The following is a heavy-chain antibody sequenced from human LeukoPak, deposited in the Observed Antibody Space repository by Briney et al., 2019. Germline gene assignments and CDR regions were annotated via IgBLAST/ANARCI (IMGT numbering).Heavy chain of an antibody. Sequence: SETLSLTCTVSGGSISSYYWIWMRQPPGKGLEWIGYLYNSGSTNYNPSLKSRVTISVDTSKNQFSLKLSSVTAADTAVYYCTRGYGDYVGYYYYMDDWGKGTTVTISS. CDR1: GGSISSYY. V-gene: IGHV4-59*01. D-gene: IGHD4-17*01. CDR2: LYNSGST. J-gene: IGHJ6*03. CDR3: TRGYGDYVGYYYYMDD.